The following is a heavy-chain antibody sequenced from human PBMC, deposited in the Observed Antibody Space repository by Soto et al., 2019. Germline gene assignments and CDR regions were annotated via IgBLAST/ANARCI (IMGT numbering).Heavy chain of an antibody. Sequence: SQTLSLTCAISGDSVSSNSAAWNWIRQSPSRGLEWLGRTYYRSKWYNDYAVSVKSRITINQDTSKNQFSLQLNSVTPEDTAVYYCARVKKFRHNWNDTSWFDPWGQGTLVTVSS. D-gene: IGHD1-1*01. CDR3: ARVKKFRHNWNDTSWFDP. CDR1: GDSVSSNSAA. J-gene: IGHJ5*02. CDR2: TYYRSKWYN. V-gene: IGHV6-1*01.